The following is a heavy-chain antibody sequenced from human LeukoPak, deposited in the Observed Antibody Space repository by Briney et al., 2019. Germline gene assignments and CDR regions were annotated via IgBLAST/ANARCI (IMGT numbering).Heavy chain of an antibody. CDR1: GFTLTELS. D-gene: IGHD3-16*02. CDR3: ATLGMRASYRYHLHYFDH. Sequence: GASVKVSCKVSGFTLTELSMHWVSQAPGKGLEWMGGFDPEDGETIYAQKFQGRVTMTEDTSTDTAYMELSSLRSEDTAVYYCATLGMRASYRYHLHYFDHWGQGTLVAVSS. V-gene: IGHV1-24*01. CDR2: FDPEDGET. J-gene: IGHJ4*02.